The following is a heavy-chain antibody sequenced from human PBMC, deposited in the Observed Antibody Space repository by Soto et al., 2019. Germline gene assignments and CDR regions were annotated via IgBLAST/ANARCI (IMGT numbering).Heavy chain of an antibody. Sequence: EVQVVESGGGLVQPGGSLRLSCAASGFTVSSNYMSWVRQAPGKGLEWVSIIYSGGTTYYADSVKGRFTISRDHSKNTLSLQMNSLRVEDTAVYYCARMVDDYCDYGYWGQGTLVTVSS. D-gene: IGHD4-17*01. CDR1: GFTVSSNY. CDR2: IYSGGTT. CDR3: ARMVDDYCDYGY. V-gene: IGHV3-66*01. J-gene: IGHJ4*02.